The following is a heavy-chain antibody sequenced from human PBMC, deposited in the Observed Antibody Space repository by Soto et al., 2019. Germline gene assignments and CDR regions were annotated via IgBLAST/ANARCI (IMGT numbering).Heavy chain of an antibody. CDR1: GGSFSGYY. D-gene: IGHD6-19*01. CDR2: INHSGST. Sequence: TLSLTCAVYGGSFSGYYWSWIRQPPGKGLEWIGEINHSGSTNYNPSLKSRVTISVDTSKNQFSLKLSSVTAADTAVYYCASSSGWTWGRWFDPWGQGTLVTVSS. V-gene: IGHV4-34*01. J-gene: IGHJ5*02. CDR3: ASSSGWTWGRWFDP.